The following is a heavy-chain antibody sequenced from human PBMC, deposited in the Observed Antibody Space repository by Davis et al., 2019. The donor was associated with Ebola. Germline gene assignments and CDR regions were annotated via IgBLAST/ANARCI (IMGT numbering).Heavy chain of an antibody. J-gene: IGHJ4*02. Sequence: ASVKVSCKASGYTFSNYGISWVRQAPGQGLEWVGWISAYNGHTKYGQKVQGRVSMTRGTSTNTVYMELGGLRSDDTAVYYCARVVATWRVVGDYWGQGTLVTVSS. V-gene: IGHV1-18*01. CDR2: ISAYNGHT. CDR1: GYTFSNYG. CDR3: ARVVATWRVVGDY. D-gene: IGHD2-21*01.